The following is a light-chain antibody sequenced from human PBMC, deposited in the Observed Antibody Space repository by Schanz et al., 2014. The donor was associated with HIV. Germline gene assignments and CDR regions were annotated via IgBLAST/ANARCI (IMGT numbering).Light chain of an antibody. Sequence: DIQLTQSPSFLSASVGDRVTITCRASQGISSYLAWYQQMPAKAPKLLIYAASTLHSGVPSRFSGSGSGTEFTLTISSLQPEDFASYYCQQSYSIPALTFGGGTKVSI. V-gene: IGKV1-9*01. CDR3: QQSYSIPALT. CDR1: QGISSY. CDR2: AAS. J-gene: IGKJ4*01.